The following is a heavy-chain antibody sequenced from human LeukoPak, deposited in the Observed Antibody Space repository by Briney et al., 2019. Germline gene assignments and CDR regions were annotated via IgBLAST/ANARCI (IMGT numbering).Heavy chain of an antibody. J-gene: IGHJ6*03. Sequence: SETLSLTCTVSGGSISSGSYYWSWIRQPAGKGLEWIGRIYTSGSTNYNPSLKSRVTISVDTSKNQFSLKLSSVTAADTAVYYCARALYYYYYMDVWGKGTTVTVSS. CDR3: ARALYYYYYMDV. V-gene: IGHV4-61*02. CDR1: GGSISSGSYY. CDR2: IYTSGST.